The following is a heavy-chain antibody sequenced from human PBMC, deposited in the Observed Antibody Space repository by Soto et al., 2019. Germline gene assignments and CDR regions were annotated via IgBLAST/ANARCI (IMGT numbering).Heavy chain of an antibody. CDR1: GFTFSDYY. Sequence: QVQLLESVGGLVKPGGSQRLSCAASGFTFSDYYMSWIRQAPGKGLEWVSYISSSSSYTNYADSVKCRFTISRDNAKNTLFLQMHRLRAEDTAVYYCARVDTTLHMGYYFYYIGMDVWGQGTKVTVSS. CDR2: ISSSSSYT. CDR3: ARVDTTLHMGYYFYYIGMDV. J-gene: IGHJ6*02. V-gene: IGHV3-11*03. D-gene: IGHD5-18*01.